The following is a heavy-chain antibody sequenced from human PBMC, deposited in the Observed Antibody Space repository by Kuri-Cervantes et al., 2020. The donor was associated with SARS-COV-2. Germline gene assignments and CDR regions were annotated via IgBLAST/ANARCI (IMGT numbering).Heavy chain of an antibody. D-gene: IGHD3-3*01. CDR3: ARQGLDYDFWSGYSGFDY. J-gene: IGHJ4*02. CDR2: IYHSGST. Sequence: GSLRLSCTVSGGSISSGYYWGWIRQPPGKGLEWIGSIYHSGSTYYNPSLKSRVTISVDTSKNQFSLKLSSVTAADTAVYYCARQGLDYDFWSGYSGFDYWGQGTLVTVSS. CDR1: GGSISSGYY. V-gene: IGHV4-38-2*02.